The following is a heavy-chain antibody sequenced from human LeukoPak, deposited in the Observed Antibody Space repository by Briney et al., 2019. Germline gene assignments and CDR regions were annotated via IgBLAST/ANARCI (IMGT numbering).Heavy chain of an antibody. CDR2: VYHSGST. D-gene: IGHD3-10*01. Sequence: SETLSLTCPVSGYSITSGYYWVWIRHPPGKGLEWIGAVYHSGSTYYNPSLKSRVAISVDTSKDQFSLELNSGAAASTAGYFLARSGPFYYHLLDVWGKRATVIVSS. V-gene: IGHV4-38-2*01. J-gene: IGHJ6*03. CDR3: ARSGPFYYHLLDV. CDR1: GYSITSGYY.